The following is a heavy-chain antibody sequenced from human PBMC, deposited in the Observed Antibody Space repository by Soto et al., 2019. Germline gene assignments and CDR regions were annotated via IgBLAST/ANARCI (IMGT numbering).Heavy chain of an antibody. CDR2: IIPIFGTA. CDR1: GGTFSSYA. D-gene: IGHD2-15*01. Sequence: QVQLVQSGAEVKKPGSSVKVSCKASGGTFSSYAISWVRQAPGQGLEWMGGIIPIFGTANYAQKFQGRVTITADESTSTAYMEQSRLGSEDTDVYDCARVGGYGSGGSWYSGGHWFDPWGQGTLVTVSS. CDR3: ARVGGYGSGGSWYSGGHWFDP. J-gene: IGHJ5*02. V-gene: IGHV1-69*01.